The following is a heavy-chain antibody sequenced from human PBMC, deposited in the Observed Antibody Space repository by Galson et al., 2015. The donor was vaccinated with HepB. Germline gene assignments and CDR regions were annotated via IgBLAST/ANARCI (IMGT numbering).Heavy chain of an antibody. D-gene: IGHD2-15*01. CDR1: GYTFTSYG. Sequence: SVKVSCKASGYTFTSYGISWVRQAPGQGLEWMGWISAYNGNTNYAQKLQGRVTMTTDTSTGAAYMELRSLRSDDTAVYYCARGRGYCSGGSCYYYYYYMDVWGKGTTVTVSS. CDR2: ISAYNGNT. V-gene: IGHV1-18*01. J-gene: IGHJ6*03. CDR3: ARGRGYCSGGSCYYYYYYMDV.